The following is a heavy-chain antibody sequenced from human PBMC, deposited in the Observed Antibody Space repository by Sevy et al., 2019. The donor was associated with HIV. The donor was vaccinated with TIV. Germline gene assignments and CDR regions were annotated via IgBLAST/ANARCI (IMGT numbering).Heavy chain of an antibody. D-gene: IGHD2-15*01. CDR1: GFTFSSYD. V-gene: IGHV3-13*01. J-gene: IGHJ6*02. CDR2: IGTAGDT. CDR3: ARGGVDYYGMDV. Sequence: GGSLRLSCAASGFTFSSYDMHWVRQATGKGLEWVSAIGTAGDTYYPGSVKGRFTISRENAKNPLYLQMNSLRAGDTAVYYCARGGVDYYGMDVWGQGTTVTVSS.